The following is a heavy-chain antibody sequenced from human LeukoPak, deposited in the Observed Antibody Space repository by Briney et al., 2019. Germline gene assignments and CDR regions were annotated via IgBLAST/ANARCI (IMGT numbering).Heavy chain of an antibody. J-gene: IGHJ4*02. V-gene: IGHV3-23*01. CDR3: AKARAGDITAAFNY. CDR1: GFAFNSYA. CDR2: ISSGGNT. D-gene: IGHD6-13*01. Sequence: GGSLKLSCAASGFAFNSYAMSWVRQAPGKGLEWVSGISSGGNTYYADSVKGRFTISRDNSENTLNLQMNSLRAEDTAIYYCAKARAGDITAAFNYWGQGTLVTVSS.